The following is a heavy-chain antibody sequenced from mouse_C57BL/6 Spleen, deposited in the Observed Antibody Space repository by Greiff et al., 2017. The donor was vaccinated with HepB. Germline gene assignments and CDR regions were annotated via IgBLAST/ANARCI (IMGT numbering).Heavy chain of an antibody. V-gene: IGHV5-17*01. CDR3: AGDYDGRLDY. Sequence: EVKLMESGGGLVKPGGSLKLSCAASGFTFSDYGMHWVRQAPEKGLEWVAYISSGSSTIYYADTVKGRFTISRDNAKNTLFLQMTSLRSEDTAMYYCAGDYDGRLDYWGQGTTLTVSS. J-gene: IGHJ2*01. CDR2: ISSGSSTI. D-gene: IGHD2-4*01. CDR1: GFTFSDYG.